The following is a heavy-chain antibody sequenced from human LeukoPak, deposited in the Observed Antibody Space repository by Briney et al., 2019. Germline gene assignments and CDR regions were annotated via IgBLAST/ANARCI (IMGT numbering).Heavy chain of an antibody. CDR3: ARGDLTTVKTGWFDP. CDR1: GVSISSGGYY. Sequence: SETLSLTCTVSGVSISSGGYYWSWIRQHPGKGLEWIGYIYYSGSTYYNPSLKSRVTISVDTSKNQFSLKLSSVTAADTAVYYCARGDLTTVKTGWFDPWGQGTLVTVSS. J-gene: IGHJ5*02. V-gene: IGHV4-31*03. D-gene: IGHD4-17*01. CDR2: IYYSGST.